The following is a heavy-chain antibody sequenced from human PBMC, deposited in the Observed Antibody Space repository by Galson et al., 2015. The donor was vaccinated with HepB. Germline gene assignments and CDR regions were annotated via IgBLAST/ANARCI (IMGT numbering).Heavy chain of an antibody. J-gene: IGHJ4*02. CDR1: GFTFSNYA. CDR3: ARGLSIFDSRGYRNDY. D-gene: IGHD3-22*01. Sequence: SLRLSCAASGFTFSNYAMHWVRQAPGKGLEWVAFTLYDGSNKYYADSVKGRFSISRGNSKNTLYLQMNSLRAEDTAVYYCARGLSIFDSRGYRNDYWGQGTLVTVSS. V-gene: IGHV3-30*04. CDR2: TLYDGSNK.